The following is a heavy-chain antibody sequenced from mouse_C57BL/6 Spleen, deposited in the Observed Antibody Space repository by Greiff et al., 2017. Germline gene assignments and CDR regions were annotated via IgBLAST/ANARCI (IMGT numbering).Heavy chain of an antibody. CDR2: IDPEDGET. CDR3: SREASTGTEEYYFDY. CDR1: GFNIKDYY. J-gene: IGHJ2*01. V-gene: IGHV14-2*01. D-gene: IGHD4-1*02. Sequence: VQLKQSGAELVKPGASVKLSCTASGFNIKDYYMHWVKQRTEQGLEWIGRIDPEDGETKYAPKFQGKATITADTSSNTAYLQLSSLTSEDTAVYYCSREASTGTEEYYFDYWGQGTTLTVSS.